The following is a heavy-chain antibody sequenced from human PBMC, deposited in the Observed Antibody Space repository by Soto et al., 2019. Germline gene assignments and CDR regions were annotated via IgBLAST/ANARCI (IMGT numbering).Heavy chain of an antibody. CDR1: GYTFTNYW. J-gene: IGHJ6*02. CDR2: IYPGDSDT. V-gene: IGHV5-51*01. CDR3: AASIFYYGMDV. Sequence: XESLKISCKGSGYTFTNYWIGWVRQMPGKGLEWMGIIYPGDSDTKYNPSFQGQVTISADKSITTTYLRWTSLKASDTAIYYCAASIFYYGMDVWGQGTTVTVSS.